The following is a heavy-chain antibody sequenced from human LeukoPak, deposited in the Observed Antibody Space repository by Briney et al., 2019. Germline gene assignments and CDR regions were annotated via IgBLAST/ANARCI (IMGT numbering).Heavy chain of an antibody. CDR1: GFTFSDCY. D-gene: IGHD2-8*01. Sequence: KPGGSLRLSCAASGFTFSDCYMSWIRQAPGKGLEWVSYISSSSSYTNYADSVKGRFTISRDNAKNSLYLQMNSLRAEDTAVYYCARDLSEKVRRGVFDYWGQGTLVTVSS. V-gene: IGHV3-11*05. CDR3: ARDLSEKVRRGVFDY. CDR2: ISSSSSYT. J-gene: IGHJ4*02.